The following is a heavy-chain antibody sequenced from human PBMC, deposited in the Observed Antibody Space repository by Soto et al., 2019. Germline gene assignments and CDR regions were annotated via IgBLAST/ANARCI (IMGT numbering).Heavy chain of an antibody. CDR1: GFTFSSYG. D-gene: IGHD6-19*01. CDR2: IWYDGSNK. V-gene: IGHV3-33*01. J-gene: IGHJ4*02. Sequence: QVQLVESGGGVVQPGRSLRLSCAASGFTFSSYGMHWVRQAPGKGLEWVAVIWYDGSNKYYADSVKGRFTISRDNSKNTRYLQMNSLRAEDTAVYYCARDQGSIAVAAVDYWGQGTLVTVSS. CDR3: ARDQGSIAVAAVDY.